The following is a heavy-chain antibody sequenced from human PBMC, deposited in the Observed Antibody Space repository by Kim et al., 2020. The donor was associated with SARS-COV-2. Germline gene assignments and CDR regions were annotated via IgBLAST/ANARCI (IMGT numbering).Heavy chain of an antibody. CDR1: GGSISSSSYY. CDR3: ARQIGITMIVVVISTYFDY. CDR2: IYYSGST. V-gene: IGHV4-39*01. Sequence: SETLSLTFTVSGGSISSSSYYWGWIRQPPGKGLEWIGSIYYSGSTYYNPSLKSRVTISVDTSKNQFSLKLSSVTAADTAVYYCARQIGITMIVVVISTYFDYWGQGTLVTVSS. J-gene: IGHJ4*02. D-gene: IGHD3-22*01.